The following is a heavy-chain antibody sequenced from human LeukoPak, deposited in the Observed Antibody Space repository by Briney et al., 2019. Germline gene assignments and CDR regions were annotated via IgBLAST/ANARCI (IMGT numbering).Heavy chain of an antibody. Sequence: AETLSLTCAVYGGSFSGYYWSWIRQPPGKGLEWIGEINHSGSTNYNPSLKSRVTISVDTSKNQFSLKLSSVTAADTAVYYCARRGDYWGQGTLVTVSS. CDR3: ARRGDY. V-gene: IGHV4-34*01. CDR1: GGSFSGYY. J-gene: IGHJ4*02. CDR2: INHSGST.